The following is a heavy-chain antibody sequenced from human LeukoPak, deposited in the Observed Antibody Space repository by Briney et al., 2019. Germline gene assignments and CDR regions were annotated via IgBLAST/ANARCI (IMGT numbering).Heavy chain of an antibody. CDR3: ARTYQLAFDY. J-gene: IGHJ4*02. V-gene: IGHV4-61*05. D-gene: IGHD2-2*01. CDR1: GGSISSSSYY. CDR2: IYYSGST. Sequence: PSETLSLTCTVSGGSISSSSYYWGWIRQPPGKGLEWIGYIYYSGSTNYNPSLKSRVTISVDTSKNQFSLKLSSVTAADTAVYYCARTYQLAFDYWGQGTLVTVSS.